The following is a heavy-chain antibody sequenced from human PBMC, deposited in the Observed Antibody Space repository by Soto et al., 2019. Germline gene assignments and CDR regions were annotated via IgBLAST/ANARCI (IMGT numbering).Heavy chain of an antibody. V-gene: IGHV3-33*01. CDR1: GFTFSSYG. CDR2: IWYDGSRK. J-gene: IGHJ4*02. CDR3: ARGGDFFDDSRNYYPFFFDL. D-gene: IGHD4-4*01. Sequence: GGSLRLSCAASGFTFSSYGMHWVRQAPGKGLEWVAVIWYDGSRKFYADSVKGRFTISRDNSQNTLYLQMNSLRVDDTAVYYCARGGDFFDDSRNYYPFFFDLWGQGTRVTVSS.